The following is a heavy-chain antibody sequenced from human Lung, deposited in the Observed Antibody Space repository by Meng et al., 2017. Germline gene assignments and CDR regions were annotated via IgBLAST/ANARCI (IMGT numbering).Heavy chain of an antibody. CDR2: ISVKNGEA. V-gene: IGHV1-18*01. CDR1: GFILTNYG. J-gene: IGHJ2*01. D-gene: IGHD6-13*01. Sequence: QVQLVQSGADAKKPGASMKVSCKASGFILTNYGISWVQQAPGQGLEWMGWISVKNGEAKYPQNFQGRVTMTTDTTTSTAYMELRSLTSDDTAVYYCARYVPNGSFWYFDFWGRGTLVTVSS. CDR3: ARYVPNGSFWYFDF.